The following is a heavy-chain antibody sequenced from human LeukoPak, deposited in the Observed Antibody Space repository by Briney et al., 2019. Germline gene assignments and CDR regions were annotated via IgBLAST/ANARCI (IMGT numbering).Heavy chain of an antibody. V-gene: IGHV3-64*01. Sequence: GGSLRLSCAASGFTFSSYAMHWVRQAPGKGLEYVSAISSNGGSTYYANSVKGRFTISRDNSKNTLYLQMGSLRAEDMAVYYCTCNRRLLRWDLDYWGQGTLVTVSS. CDR1: GFTFSSYA. CDR2: ISSNGGST. CDR3: TCNRRLLRWDLDY. J-gene: IGHJ4*02. D-gene: IGHD5-12*01.